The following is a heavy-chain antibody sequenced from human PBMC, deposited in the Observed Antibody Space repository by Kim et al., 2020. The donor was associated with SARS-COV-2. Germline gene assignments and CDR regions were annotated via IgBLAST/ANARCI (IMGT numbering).Heavy chain of an antibody. V-gene: IGHV3-23*01. CDR3: AKDVVGGYYDSSGPKGWFDP. D-gene: IGHD3-22*01. CDR2: ISGSGGST. J-gene: IGHJ5*02. CDR1: GFTFSSYA. Sequence: GGSLRLSCAASGFTFSSYAMSWVRQAPGKGLEWVSAISGSGGSTYYADSVKGRFTISRDNSKNTLYLQMNSLRAEDTAVYYCAKDVVGGYYDSSGPKGWFDPWAREPWSPSPQ.